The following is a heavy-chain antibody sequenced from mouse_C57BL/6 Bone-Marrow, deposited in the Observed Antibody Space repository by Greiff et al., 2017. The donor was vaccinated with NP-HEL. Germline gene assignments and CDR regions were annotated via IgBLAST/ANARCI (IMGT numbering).Heavy chain of an antibody. Sequence: QVQLQQSGPELVKPGASVKISCKASGYAFSSSWMNWVKQRPGKGLEWIGRIYPGDGDTNYNGKFKGQATLPADKSSSAAYMQLSSLTSEDSAVYFCARPYYGSPYYYAMDYWGQGTSVTVSS. J-gene: IGHJ4*01. V-gene: IGHV1-82*01. CDR3: ARPYYGSPYYYAMDY. D-gene: IGHD1-1*01. CDR1: GYAFSSSW. CDR2: IYPGDGDT.